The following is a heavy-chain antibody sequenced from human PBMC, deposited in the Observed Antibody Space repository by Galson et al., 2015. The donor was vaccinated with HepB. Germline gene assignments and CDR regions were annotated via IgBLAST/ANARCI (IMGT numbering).Heavy chain of an antibody. V-gene: IGHV1-18*01. J-gene: IGHJ4*02. D-gene: IGHD2-21*02. CDR3: ARNQYWYIVTAQDH. CDR1: NYMFVSHG. CDR2: VNTKTGST. Sequence: QSGAEVKKPGASVKVSCKTSNYMFVSHGISWVRQAPGQGLEWMGRVNTKTGSTNSTQKFHDRLTMSADTSTQTAYMELRGLRSDDTATYYCARNQYWYIVTAQDHWGQGTPVTVSP.